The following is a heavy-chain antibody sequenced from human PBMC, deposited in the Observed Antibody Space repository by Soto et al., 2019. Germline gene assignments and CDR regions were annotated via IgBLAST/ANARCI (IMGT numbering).Heavy chain of an antibody. J-gene: IGHJ4*02. D-gene: IGHD6-13*01. CDR1: GFTFSSYA. V-gene: IGHV3-23*01. CDR2: ISGSGGST. CDR3: AKQLGIAAGPPYYFDY. Sequence: GGSLRLSCAASGFTFSSYATSWVRQAPGKGLEWVSAISGSGGSTYYADSVKGRLTISRDNSKNTLYLQMNSLRAEDTAVYYCAKQLGIAAGPPYYFDYWGQGTLVTVSS.